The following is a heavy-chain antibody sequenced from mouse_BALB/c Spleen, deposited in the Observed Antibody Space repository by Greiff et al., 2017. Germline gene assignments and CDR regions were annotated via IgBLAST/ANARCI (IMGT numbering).Heavy chain of an antibody. V-gene: IGHV5-6-5*01. J-gene: IGHJ3*01. CDR3: ARDGAWFAY. CDR1: GFTFRSYA. CDR2: ISSGGST. Sequence: EVMLVESGGGLVKPGGSLKLSCAASGFTFRSYAMSWVRQTPEKRLEWVASISSGGSTYYPDSVKGRFTISRDNARNILYLQMSSLRSEDTAMYYCARDGAWFAYWGQGTLVTVSA.